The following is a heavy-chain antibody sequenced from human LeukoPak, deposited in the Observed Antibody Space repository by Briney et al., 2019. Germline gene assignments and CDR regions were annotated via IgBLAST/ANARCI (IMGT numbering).Heavy chain of an antibody. CDR2: ISYDGSNK. CDR3: ANDSPIVVRLHDY. CDR1: GFAFSSYA. J-gene: IGHJ4*02. D-gene: IGHD2-2*01. Sequence: PGRSLRLSCAASGFAFSSYAMHWVRQAPGKGLEWVAVISYDGSNKYYADSVKGRFTISRNNSKNTLYLQMNSLRAEDTAVYYCANDSPIVVRLHDYWGQGTLVTVSS. V-gene: IGHV3-30-3*02.